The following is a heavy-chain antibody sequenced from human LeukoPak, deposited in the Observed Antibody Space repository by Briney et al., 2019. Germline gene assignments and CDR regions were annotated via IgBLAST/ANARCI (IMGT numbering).Heavy chain of an antibody. CDR3: ARGGDGYNGMFLDY. D-gene: IGHD5-24*01. Sequence: GGSLRLSCAASGFTFSSYSMNWVRQAPGKGLEWVSSISSSSSYIYYADSVKGRFTISRDNAKNSLYLQMNSLRAEDTAVYYSARGGDGYNGMFLDYWGQGTLVTVSS. CDR1: GFTFSSYS. J-gene: IGHJ4*02. CDR2: ISSSSSYI. V-gene: IGHV3-21*01.